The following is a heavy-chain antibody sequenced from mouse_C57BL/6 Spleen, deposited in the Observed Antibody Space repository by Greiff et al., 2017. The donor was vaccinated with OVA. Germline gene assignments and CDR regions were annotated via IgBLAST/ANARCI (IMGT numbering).Heavy chain of an antibody. CDR2: IHPNSGST. CDR1: GYTFTSYW. CDR3: AREGDGYLDY. J-gene: IGHJ2*01. Sequence: QVQLQQPGAELVKPGASVKLSCKASGYTFTSYWMHWVKQRPGQGLEWIGMIHPNSGSTNYNEKFKSKATLTVDKSSSTAYMQLSSLTSGDSAVYYCAREGDGYLDYWGQGTTLTVSS. V-gene: IGHV1-64*01. D-gene: IGHD2-3*01.